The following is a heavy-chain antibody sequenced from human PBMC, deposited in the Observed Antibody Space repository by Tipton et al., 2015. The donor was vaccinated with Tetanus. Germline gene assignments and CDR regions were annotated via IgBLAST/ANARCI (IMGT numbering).Heavy chain of an antibody. CDR3: ARRPCFCTGSSCDYYFDY. V-gene: IGHV5-51*01. D-gene: IGHD3/OR15-3a*01. J-gene: IGHJ4*02. Sequence: VQLVQSGAEVKKPGESLKISCKGSGYHFADYWIGWVRQMPGKGLEWMGTIYPGDSNTGYSPSFQGQVTIPADRAVSTAYLQWTSLKAPDTAIYYCARRPCFCTGSSCDYYFDYWGQGAMVTVSS. CDR2: IYPGDSNT. CDR1: GYHFADYW.